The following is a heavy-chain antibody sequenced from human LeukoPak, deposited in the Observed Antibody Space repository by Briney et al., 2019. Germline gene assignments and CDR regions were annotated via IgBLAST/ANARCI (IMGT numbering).Heavy chain of an antibody. V-gene: IGHV4-61*02. Sequence: SETLSLTCTVSGGSISSGSYCWSWIRQPAGKGLEWIGRIYTSGSTNYNPSLKSRVTISVDTSKNQFSLKLSSVTAADTAVYYCAGDRSGTTEYWGQGTLVTVSS. CDR3: AGDRSGTTEY. J-gene: IGHJ1*01. D-gene: IGHD2/OR15-2a*01. CDR1: GGSISSGSYC. CDR2: IYTSGST.